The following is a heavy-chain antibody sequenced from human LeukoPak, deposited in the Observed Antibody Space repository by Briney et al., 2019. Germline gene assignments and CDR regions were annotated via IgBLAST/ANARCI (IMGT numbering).Heavy chain of an antibody. CDR2: IYPGDSDT. J-gene: IGHJ4*02. CDR3: ARPRGPLPDY. V-gene: IGHV5-51*01. CDR1: GYSFTNYW. Sequence: GESLKISCKGSGYSFTNYWIGWVRQMPGKGLEWMGIIYPGDSDTRYRRSFEGQVIISADKSISTAYLQWSSLKASDTAMYYCARPRGPLPDYWGQGTLVTVSS.